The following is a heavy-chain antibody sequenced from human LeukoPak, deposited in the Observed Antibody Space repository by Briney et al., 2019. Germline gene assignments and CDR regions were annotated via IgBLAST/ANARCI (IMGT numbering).Heavy chain of an antibody. CDR2: IYYSGST. CDR1: GGSISSYY. V-gene: IGHV4-59*08. Sequence: SETLSLTCTVSGGSISSYYWSWIRQPPGKGLEWIGYIYYSGSTNYNPSLKSRVTISVDTSKNQFSLKLSSVTAADTAVYYCARHGSVGGWFDPWGQGILVTVSS. CDR3: ARHGSVGGWFDP. J-gene: IGHJ5*02. D-gene: IGHD3-16*01.